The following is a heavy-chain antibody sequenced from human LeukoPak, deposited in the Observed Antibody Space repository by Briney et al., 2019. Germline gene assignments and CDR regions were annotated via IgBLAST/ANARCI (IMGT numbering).Heavy chain of an antibody. J-gene: IGHJ5*02. V-gene: IGHV4-59*08. Sequence: SETLSLTCTVSGGSISSHYWSWIRQSPGKGLEWIGYIYYRGSTNYNPSLKSRVTISVDTSKNQFSLKLSSVTAADTAVYYCARHRRPYHWFDPWGQGTLVTVSS. CDR2: IYYRGST. CDR3: ARHRRPYHWFDP. CDR1: GGSISSHY.